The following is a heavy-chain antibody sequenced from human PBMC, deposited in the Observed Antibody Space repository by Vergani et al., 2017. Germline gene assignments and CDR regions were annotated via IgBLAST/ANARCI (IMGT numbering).Heavy chain of an antibody. V-gene: IGHV1-18*01. Sequence: QVQLVPSGAEVKTPGASVTVSCKASGYTFTSYGISWVRQAPGQGLEWMGWISAYNGNTNYAQKLQGRVTMTTDTSTSTAYMELRSLRSDDTAVYYCARPARSGSYPNHLIYYYGMDVWGQGTTVTVSS. CDR3: ARPARSGSYPNHLIYYYGMDV. J-gene: IGHJ6*02. D-gene: IGHD3-10*01. CDR2: ISAYNGNT. CDR1: GYTFTSYG.